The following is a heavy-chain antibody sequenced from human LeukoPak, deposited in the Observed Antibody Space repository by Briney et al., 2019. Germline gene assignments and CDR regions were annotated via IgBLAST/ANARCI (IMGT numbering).Heavy chain of an antibody. Sequence: PGGSLRLSCAAPGFTLSSNNMSWVRQAPGKGLGWVSLIYSDGSTYYADSVSGRFTICRDNSKNTLYLQMNSLRVEDTAVYFCARDPNGDYIGTFDMWGRGTMVSVSS. J-gene: IGHJ3*02. CDR1: GFTLSSNN. CDR3: ARDPNGDYIGTFDM. D-gene: IGHD4-17*01. CDR2: IYSDGST. V-gene: IGHV3-66*01.